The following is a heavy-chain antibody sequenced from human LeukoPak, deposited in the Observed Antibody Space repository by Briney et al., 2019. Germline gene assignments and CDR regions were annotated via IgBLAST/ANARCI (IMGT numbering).Heavy chain of an antibody. Sequence: SQTLSLTCTVSGDSISSGDYYWSWIRQPAGKGLEWIGRTSSSGSTNYNPSLKSRVTISVDTSKNQFSLKLSSVTAADTAVYYCARLPGDIVVVVAATGGFIDDAFDIWGQGTMVTVSS. J-gene: IGHJ3*02. CDR2: TSSSGST. CDR3: ARLPGDIVVVVAATGGFIDDAFDI. CDR1: GDSISSGDYY. D-gene: IGHD2-15*01. V-gene: IGHV4-61*02.